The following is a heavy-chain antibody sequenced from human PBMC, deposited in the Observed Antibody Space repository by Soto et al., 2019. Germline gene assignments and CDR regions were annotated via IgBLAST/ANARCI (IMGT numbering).Heavy chain of an antibody. J-gene: IGHJ6*02. CDR2: ISSSSSYI. CDR3: ARIGVGVYDSSGYYPYYYYYGMDV. V-gene: IGHV3-21*01. CDR1: GLTFSSYS. Sequence: PGGSLRLSCAASGLTFSSYSMNWVRQAPGKGLEWVSSISSSSSYIYYADSVKGRFTISRDNAKNSLYLQMNSLRAEDTAVYYCARIGVGVYDSSGYYPYYYYYGMDVWGQGTTVTVSS. D-gene: IGHD3-22*01.